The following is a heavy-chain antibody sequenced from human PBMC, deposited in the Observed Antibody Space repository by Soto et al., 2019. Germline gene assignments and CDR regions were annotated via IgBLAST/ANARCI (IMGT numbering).Heavy chain of an antibody. CDR3: AKSYGSGSYIMDV. CDR1: GFTISSYG. V-gene: IGHV3-30*18. CDR2: ISYDGSNK. J-gene: IGHJ6*04. D-gene: IGHD3-10*01. Sequence: QVQLVESGGGVVQPGRSLTLSCAASGFTISSYGMHWVRQAPGKGLEWVAVISYDGSNKYYADSVKGRFTISRDNAKNPLYLQMNSLRAEDTAVYYCAKSYGSGSYIMDVWGKGTTVTVSA.